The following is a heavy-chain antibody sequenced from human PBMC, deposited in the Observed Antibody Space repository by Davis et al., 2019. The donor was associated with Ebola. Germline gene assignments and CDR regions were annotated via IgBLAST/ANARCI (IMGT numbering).Heavy chain of an antibody. V-gene: IGHV1-46*01. CDR2: INPSGGST. CDR1: GYTFTSYY. Sequence: AASVKVSCKTSGYTFTSYYMHWVRQAPGQGLEWMGIINPSGGSTSYAQKFQGRVTMTRDTSTSTAYMELRSLRSDDTAVYYCARGGGSYSFDYWGQGTLVTVSS. J-gene: IGHJ4*02. D-gene: IGHD1-26*01. CDR3: ARGGGSYSFDY.